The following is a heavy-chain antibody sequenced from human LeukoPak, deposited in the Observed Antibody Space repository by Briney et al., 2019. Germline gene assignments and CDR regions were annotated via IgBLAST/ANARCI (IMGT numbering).Heavy chain of an antibody. D-gene: IGHD3-3*01. CDR3: ARAVYYDLWSGYAYYFDY. CDR1: GFTFSSYW. CDR2: IKQDGSEK. J-gene: IGHJ4*02. Sequence: GGSLRLSCAASGFTFSSYWMSWVRQAPGKGLEWVANIKQDGSEKYYVDSVKGRFTISRDNAKNSLYLQMNSLRAEDTAVYYCARAVYYDLWSGYAYYFDYWGQGTLVTVSS. V-gene: IGHV3-7*01.